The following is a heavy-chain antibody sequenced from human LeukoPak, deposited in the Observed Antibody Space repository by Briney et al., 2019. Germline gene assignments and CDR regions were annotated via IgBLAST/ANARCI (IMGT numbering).Heavy chain of an antibody. D-gene: IGHD6-13*01. V-gene: IGHV4-59*01. CDR3: AKYSSSWYRTAAFDI. CDR1: AGSISSYY. J-gene: IGHJ3*02. Sequence: SETLSLTCTVSAGSISSYYWSWIRQPPGKGLEWIGYIYYSGSTNYNPSLKSRVTISVDTSKNQFSLKLSSVTAADTAVYYCAKYSSSWYRTAAFDIWGQGTMVTVSS. CDR2: IYYSGST.